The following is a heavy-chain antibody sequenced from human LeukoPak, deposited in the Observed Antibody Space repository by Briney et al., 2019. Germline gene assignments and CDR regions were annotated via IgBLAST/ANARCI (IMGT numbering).Heavy chain of an antibody. CDR3: ACHFRY. CDR2: INHSGST. J-gene: IGHJ4*02. D-gene: IGHD3-3*02. CDR1: GGSFSGYY. V-gene: IGHV4-34*01. Sequence: SETLSLTCAVYGGSFSGYYWSWIRQPPGKGLEWIGEINHSGSTNYNPSLKSRVTTSVDTSKNQFSLKLSSVTAADTAVYYCACHFRYWGQGTLVTVSS.